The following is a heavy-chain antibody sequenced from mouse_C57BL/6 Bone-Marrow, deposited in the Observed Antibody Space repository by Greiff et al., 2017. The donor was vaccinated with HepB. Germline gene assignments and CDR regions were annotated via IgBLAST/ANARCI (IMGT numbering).Heavy chain of an antibody. J-gene: IGHJ2*01. Sequence: QVQLQQPGAELVRPGSSVKLSCKASGYTFTSYWMDWVKQRPGQGLEWIGNIYPSDSETHYNQKFKDKATLTVDKSSSTAYMQLSSLTSEDSAVYYCARWDYGNFFDYWGKGTTLTVSS. V-gene: IGHV1-61*01. D-gene: IGHD2-1*01. CDR2: IYPSDSET. CDR1: GYTFTSYW. CDR3: ARWDYGNFFDY.